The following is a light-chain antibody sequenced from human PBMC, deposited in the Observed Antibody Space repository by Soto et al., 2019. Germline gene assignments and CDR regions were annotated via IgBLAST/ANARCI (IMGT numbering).Light chain of an antibody. J-gene: IGKJ1*01. Sequence: EIVMTQSPATLSMSPGERATLSCRASQSVRSNLAWYQQKPGQAPSLLIYGASNRATGIPDRFSGSGSGTEFTLTISRLEPEDFAVYYCQQYGSSGTFGQGTKVDIK. CDR3: QQYGSSGT. V-gene: IGKV3-20*01. CDR1: QSVRSN. CDR2: GAS.